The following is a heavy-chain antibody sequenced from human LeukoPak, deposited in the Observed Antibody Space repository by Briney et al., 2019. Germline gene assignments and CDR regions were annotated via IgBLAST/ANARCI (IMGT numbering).Heavy chain of an antibody. D-gene: IGHD2-15*01. J-gene: IGHJ4*02. CDR1: GYTFTGYY. Sequence: ASVKVSCKASGYTFTGYYMHWVRQAPGQGLEWMGWINPNSGGTNYAQKFQGRVTMTRDTSISTAYMELSRLGSDDTAVYYCARDLDLGYCSGGSCYSSDYWGQGTLVTVSS. CDR2: INPNSGGT. CDR3: ARDLDLGYCSGGSCYSSDY. V-gene: IGHV1-2*02.